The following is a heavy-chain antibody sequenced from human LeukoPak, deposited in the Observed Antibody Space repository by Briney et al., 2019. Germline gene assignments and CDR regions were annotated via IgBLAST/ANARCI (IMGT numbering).Heavy chain of an antibody. D-gene: IGHD2-2*02. Sequence: GASVKVSCKASGYTFTGYYMHWVRQAPGQGLEWMGIINPSGGSTSYAQKFQGRVTMTRDTSTSTVYMELSSLRSEDTAVYYCARDQGIVVVPAAILSPYYYYGMDVWGQGTTVTVSS. CDR3: ARDQGIVVVPAAILSPYYYYGMDV. CDR1: GYTFTGYY. V-gene: IGHV1-46*01. J-gene: IGHJ6*02. CDR2: INPSGGST.